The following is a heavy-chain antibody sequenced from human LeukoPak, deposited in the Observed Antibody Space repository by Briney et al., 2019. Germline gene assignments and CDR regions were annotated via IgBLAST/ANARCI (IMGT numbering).Heavy chain of an antibody. CDR1: GFTFSSSW. V-gene: IGHV3-7*04. CDR2: IKQDGSGK. J-gene: IGHJ5*02. CDR3: ARDIVVVPNAAFDP. D-gene: IGHD2-2*01. Sequence: GGSLRLSCAASGFTFSSSWMNWARQAPGKGLEWVANIKQDGSGKYHVDSVKGRFTISRDNAKNSLYLQMNSLRADDTAVYYCARDIVVVPNAAFDPWGQGTLVTVSS.